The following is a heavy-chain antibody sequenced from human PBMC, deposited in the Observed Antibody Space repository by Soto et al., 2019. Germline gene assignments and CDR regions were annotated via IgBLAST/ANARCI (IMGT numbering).Heavy chain of an antibody. CDR1: GGSISSYY. J-gene: IGHJ3*02. CDR3: ARGPPITIFGVVIMEAFDI. D-gene: IGHD3-3*01. CDR2: IYYSGST. Sequence: SETLSLTCTVSGGSISSYYWSWIRQPPGKGLEWIGYIYYSGSTNYNPSLKSRVTISVDTSKNQFSLKLSSVTAADTAVYYCARGPPITIFGVVIMEAFDIWGQGTMVTVSS. V-gene: IGHV4-59*01.